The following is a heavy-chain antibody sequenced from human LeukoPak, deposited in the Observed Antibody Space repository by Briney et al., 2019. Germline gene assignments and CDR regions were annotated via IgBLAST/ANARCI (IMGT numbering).Heavy chain of an antibody. CDR3: ARDYYDGSAYYSYYEY. D-gene: IGHD3-22*01. CDR2: ISGSGGST. Sequence: GGSLRLSCAASGFTFSSYAMSWVRQAPGKGLEWVSAISGSGGSTYYADSVKGRFTISRDNSKNTLSLQMNGLRAEDTAVYYCARDYYDGSAYYSYYEYWGQGTLVTVSS. V-gene: IGHV3-23*01. J-gene: IGHJ4*02. CDR1: GFTFSSYA.